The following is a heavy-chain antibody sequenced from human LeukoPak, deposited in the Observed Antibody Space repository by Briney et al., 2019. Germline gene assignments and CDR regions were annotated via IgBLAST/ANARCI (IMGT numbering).Heavy chain of an antibody. CDR1: GDSISTSSYY. D-gene: IGHD3-22*01. J-gene: IGHJ4*02. Sequence: PSETLSLTCTVSGDSISTSSYYWGWVRQPPGKGLEWLGSIYYSGSTYYNPSLKSRVTISVDTSKNQFSLNLYSVTAADTAVFYCARSYYYDYRQIDYWGQGTLVTVSS. V-gene: IGHV4-39*01. CDR2: IYYSGST. CDR3: ARSYYYDYRQIDY.